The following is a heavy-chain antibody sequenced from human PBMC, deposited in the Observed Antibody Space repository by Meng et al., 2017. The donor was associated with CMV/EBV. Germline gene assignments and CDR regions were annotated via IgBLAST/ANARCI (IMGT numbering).Heavy chain of an antibody. CDR1: GFTFGDYA. Sequence: GESLKISCPASGFTFGDYAMSWVRQAPGKGLEWVGFIRSKDYGGTTEYAASVKGRFTISRDDSKSIAYLQMNSLKTEDTAVYYCTRDFEVGATEDYWGQGTLVTVSS. J-gene: IGHJ4*02. CDR3: TRDFEVGATEDY. V-gene: IGHV3-49*04. D-gene: IGHD1-26*01. CDR2: IRSKDYGGTT.